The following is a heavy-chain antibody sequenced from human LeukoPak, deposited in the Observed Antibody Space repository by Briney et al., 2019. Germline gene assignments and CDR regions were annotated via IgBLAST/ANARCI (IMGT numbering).Heavy chain of an antibody. V-gene: IGHV4-59*01. J-gene: IGHJ4*02. CDR3: ARGYNWNPYYFDY. CDR2: IYYIGTT. D-gene: IGHD1-20*01. Sequence: SETLSLTCTVSGVSISSYYWTWIRQPPGKGLEWIGYIYYIGTTSYNPSLKSRVTISVDTSKNQFSLKLTSVTAADTAVYFCARGYNWNPYYFDYWGRGTLVTVSS. CDR1: GVSISSYY.